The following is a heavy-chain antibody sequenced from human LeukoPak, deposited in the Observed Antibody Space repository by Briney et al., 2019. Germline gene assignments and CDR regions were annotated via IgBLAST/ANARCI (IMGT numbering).Heavy chain of an antibody. Sequence: PGRSLRLSCAASLFTFSSYGLHWVRQAPGKGLEWVAVVCDDGSRQNYADSVKGRFTISRDNSKNMLYLQMNSLRAEDTAVYYCAEDQWNPDYSGEGTLVSVSS. D-gene: IGHD6-19*01. CDR2: VCDDGSRQ. CDR3: AEDQWNPDY. V-gene: IGHV3-33*01. J-gene: IGHJ4*02. CDR1: LFTFSSYG.